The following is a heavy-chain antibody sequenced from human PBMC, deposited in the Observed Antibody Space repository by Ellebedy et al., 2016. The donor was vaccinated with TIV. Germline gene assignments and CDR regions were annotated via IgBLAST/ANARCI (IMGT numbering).Heavy chain of an antibody. J-gene: IGHJ3*02. CDR2: IYSGGSP. Sequence: MPSETLSLTCTVSGGPISSGGYYWSWIRQHPGKALEWIGYIYSGGSPDYNPSLKSRVTISVDTSKNQFSLKLSSLTAAVTAVYYCARDCFYDGYAFDIWGQGTMVTVSS. CDR3: ARDCFYDGYAFDI. V-gene: IGHV4-31*03. D-gene: IGHD2/OR15-2a*01. CDR1: GGPISSGGYY.